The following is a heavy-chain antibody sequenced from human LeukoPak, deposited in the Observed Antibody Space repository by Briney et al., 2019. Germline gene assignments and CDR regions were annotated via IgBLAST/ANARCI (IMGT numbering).Heavy chain of an antibody. V-gene: IGHV4-59*01. CDR1: GGPISSSY. CDR3: ARIFTDSSAYYAEY. D-gene: IGHD3-22*01. J-gene: IGHJ4*02. Sequence: SETLSLTCTVSGGPISSSYWSWIRQPPGKGLEWIGYIYSSGSTNYSTSLKGRVTISVDTSKNQFSLRVNSVTAADTALYYCARIFTDSSAYYAEYWGQGTLVTVSS. CDR2: IYSSGST.